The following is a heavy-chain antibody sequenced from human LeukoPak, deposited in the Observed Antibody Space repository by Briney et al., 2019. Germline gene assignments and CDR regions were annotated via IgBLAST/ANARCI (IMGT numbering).Heavy chain of an antibody. J-gene: IGHJ6*02. CDR3: ARDKRDSSGYYSYYYYYGMDV. D-gene: IGHD3-22*01. CDR2: ISGSGAST. Sequence: PGGSLRLSCAASGFTFSTYALSWVRQSPGKGLEWVSAISGSGASTYYADSVKGRFTISRDNSKNTLYLQMNSLRAEDTAVYYCARDKRDSSGYYSYYYYYGMDVWGQGTTVTVSS. CDR1: GFTFSTYA. V-gene: IGHV3-23*01.